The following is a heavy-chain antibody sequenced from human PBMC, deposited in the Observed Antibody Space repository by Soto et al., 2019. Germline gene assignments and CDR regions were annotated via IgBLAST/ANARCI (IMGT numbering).Heavy chain of an antibody. CDR2: INAGNGNT. V-gene: IGHV1-3*01. Sequence: QVQLVQSGAEVKKPGASVKVSCKASGYTFTSYAMHWVRQAPGQRLEWMGWINAGNGNTKYSQKFQGRVTITRDTSASTAYMELSSLRSEDTAVYYCARGVTMVRGVIMHYWGQGTLVTVSS. CDR3: ARGVTMVRGVIMHY. CDR1: GYTFTSYA. J-gene: IGHJ4*02. D-gene: IGHD3-10*01.